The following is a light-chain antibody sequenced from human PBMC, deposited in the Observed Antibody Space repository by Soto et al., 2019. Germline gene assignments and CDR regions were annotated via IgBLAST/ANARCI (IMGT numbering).Light chain of an antibody. CDR2: DAS. Sequence: EIVLTQSPAILSVSPGERATLSCRASQSISRSLAWYQQKPGQAPRLLISDASTRATGIPARFSGSGSGTDFTLTIRRLEPEDFAVYHCHQYGGSPPTFGQGTKVDIK. J-gene: IGKJ1*01. CDR3: HQYGGSPPT. V-gene: IGKV3-20*01. CDR1: QSISRS.